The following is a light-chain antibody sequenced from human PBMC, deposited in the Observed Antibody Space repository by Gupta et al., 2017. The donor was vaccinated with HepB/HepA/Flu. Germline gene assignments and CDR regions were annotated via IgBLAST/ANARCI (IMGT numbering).Light chain of an antibody. Sequence: DIMLTQSPATLSLPPGERATLSCRASQSVNGFLAWYQQKPGQAPRLLIYDTSKRANGIPTRFSGSGSGKDFTLTSSSREPEDSAVCYGQQGYHLHTFGQGTKVEIK. J-gene: IGKJ1*01. CDR1: QSVNGF. CDR3: QQGYHLHT. CDR2: DTS. V-gene: IGKV3-11*01.